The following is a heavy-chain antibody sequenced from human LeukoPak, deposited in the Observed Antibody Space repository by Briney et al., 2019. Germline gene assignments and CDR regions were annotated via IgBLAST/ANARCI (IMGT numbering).Heavy chain of an antibody. CDR3: ARGQRRHIDMAPSFDY. D-gene: IGHD5-24*01. CDR2: ISSSSSYI. Sequence: GGSLRLSCAASGFIFSSYSMNWVRQAPGKGLEWVSSISSSSSYIYYADSVKGRFTISRDNAKNSLYLQMNSLRGEDTAVYSCARGQRRHIDMAPSFDYWGQGTLVTVSS. V-gene: IGHV3-21*01. J-gene: IGHJ4*02. CDR1: GFIFSSYS.